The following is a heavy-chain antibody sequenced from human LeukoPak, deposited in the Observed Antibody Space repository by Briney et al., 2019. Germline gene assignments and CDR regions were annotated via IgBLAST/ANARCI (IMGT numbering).Heavy chain of an antibody. V-gene: IGHV4-59*01. CDR2: IYYSGST. Sequence: PSETLSLTCTVSGGSISSYYWSWIRQPPGKGLEWIGYIYYSGSTNYNPSLKSRVTISVDTSKNLFSLKLSSVTAADTAVYYCARGGYYDSSGYYYLDAFDIWGQGTMVTVSS. J-gene: IGHJ3*02. CDR1: GGSISSYY. CDR3: ARGGYYDSSGYYYLDAFDI. D-gene: IGHD3-22*01.